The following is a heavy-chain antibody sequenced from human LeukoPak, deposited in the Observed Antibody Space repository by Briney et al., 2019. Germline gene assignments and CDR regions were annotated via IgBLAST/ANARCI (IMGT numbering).Heavy chain of an antibody. Sequence: SETLSLTCTVSGGSISSSSYYWGWIRQPPGKGLEWIGSIYYSGSTYYNPSLKSRVTISVDTAKNQFSLKLSSVTAADTAVYYCARSRGWLQSHPLGYWGQGTLVTVSS. V-gene: IGHV4-39*01. CDR2: IYYSGST. CDR3: ARSRGWLQSHPLGY. CDR1: GGSISSSSYY. D-gene: IGHD5-24*01. J-gene: IGHJ4*02.